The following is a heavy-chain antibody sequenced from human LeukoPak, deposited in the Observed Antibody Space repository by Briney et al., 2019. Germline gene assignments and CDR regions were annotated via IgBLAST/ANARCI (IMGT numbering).Heavy chain of an antibody. Sequence: SETLSLTCTVSGGSISSYYWSWIRQPAGKGLEWIGRIYTSGSTNYNPSLKSRVTMSVDTSKNQFSLKLSSVTAADTAVYYCARSSVAGKNYYYYYYMDVWGKGTTVTISS. CDR3: ARSSVAGKNYYYYYYMDV. CDR1: GGSISSYY. D-gene: IGHD6-19*01. J-gene: IGHJ6*03. V-gene: IGHV4-4*07. CDR2: IYTSGST.